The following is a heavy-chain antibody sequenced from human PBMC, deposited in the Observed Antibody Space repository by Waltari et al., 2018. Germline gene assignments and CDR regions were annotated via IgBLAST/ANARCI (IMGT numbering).Heavy chain of an antibody. J-gene: IGHJ3*02. CDR2: IYYSGGT. V-gene: IGHV4-59*01. CDR3: AIGYSSGWYYAFDI. CDR1: GGSISRYY. Sequence: QVQLQESGPGLVKPSETLSLTCTVSGGSISRYYWRWIRQPPGKGLEWIGYIYYSGGTNYNPSLKSRVTISVDTSKNKFSLKLSSVTAADTAVYYCAIGYSSGWYYAFDIWGQGTMVTVSS. D-gene: IGHD6-19*01.